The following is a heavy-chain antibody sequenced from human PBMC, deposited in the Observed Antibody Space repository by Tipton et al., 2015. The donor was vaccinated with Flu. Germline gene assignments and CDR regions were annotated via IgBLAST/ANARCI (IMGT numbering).Heavy chain of an antibody. V-gene: IGHV4-4*07. CDR3: ARDRGHCDGGNCLDSGAEYDL. CDR2: IYTSGTM. CDR1: GDSIRSYY. J-gene: IGHJ5*02. D-gene: IGHD2-15*01. Sequence: TLSLTCSISGDSIRSYYWSWIRQPAGKGLEWIGRIYTSGTMIYNPSLKSRVTMSIDPPKNQFSLKLSSVTAADTAVYYCARDRGHCDGGNCLDSGAEYDLWGQGILVTVSS.